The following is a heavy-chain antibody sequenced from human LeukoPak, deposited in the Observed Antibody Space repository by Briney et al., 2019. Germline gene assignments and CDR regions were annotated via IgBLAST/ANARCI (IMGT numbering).Heavy chain of an antibody. J-gene: IGHJ4*02. CDR3: ARDVTALDS. CDR1: GFTCSSYW. CDR2: INQGGSEK. D-gene: IGHD2-2*01. V-gene: IGHV3-7*01. Sequence: PGGSLRLSCAASGFTCSSYWMSLVRQAPEKGLGWVANINQGGSEKYYVDSVRGRFTISRDNAKNSLYLQMNSLRADDTAVYYCARDVTALDSWGQGTLVTVSS.